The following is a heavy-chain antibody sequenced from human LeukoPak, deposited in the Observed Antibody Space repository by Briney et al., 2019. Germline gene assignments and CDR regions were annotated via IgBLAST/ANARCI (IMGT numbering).Heavy chain of an antibody. CDR2: INHSGST. D-gene: IGHD6-13*01. J-gene: IGHJ4*02. CDR1: GGSFSGYY. CDR3: ARERYSSSHLDY. V-gene: IGHV4-34*01. Sequence: SETLSLTCAVYGGSFSGYYWSWIRQPPGKGLEWIGEINHSGSTNYNPSLKSRVTISVDTSKNQFSLKLSSVTAADTAVYYCARERYSSSHLDYWGQGTLVTVSS.